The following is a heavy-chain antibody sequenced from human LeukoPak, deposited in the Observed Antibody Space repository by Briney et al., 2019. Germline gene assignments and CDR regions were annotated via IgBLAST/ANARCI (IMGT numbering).Heavy chain of an antibody. CDR1: GGSISSSSYY. V-gene: IGHV4-39*01. J-gene: IGHJ4*02. CDR2: IYYSGST. Sequence: SETLSLTCTVSGGSISSSSYYWGWIRQPPGKGLEWIGSIYYSGSTYYNPSLKSRVTISVDTSKNQFSLKLSSVTAADTAVYYCARLDAPYAGYGGHFGYWGQGTLVTVSS. D-gene: IGHD4-23*01. CDR3: ARLDAPYAGYGGHFGY.